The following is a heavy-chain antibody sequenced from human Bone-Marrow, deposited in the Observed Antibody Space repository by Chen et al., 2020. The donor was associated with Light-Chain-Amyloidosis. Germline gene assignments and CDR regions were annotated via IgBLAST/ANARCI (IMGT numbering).Heavy chain of an antibody. CDR3: ARAGDWQWPADFDY. Sequence: QLQLQESGPGLVKPSETLSLTCTVSGGSICSSSYYWGWIRQPPGKGLEWIGSIYYSGSTYYNPSLKSRVTISVDTSKNQFSLKLSSVTAADTAVYYCARAGDWQWPADFDYWGQGTLVTVSS. D-gene: IGHD6-19*01. CDR2: IYYSGST. V-gene: IGHV4-39*07. CDR1: GGSICSSSYY. J-gene: IGHJ4*02.